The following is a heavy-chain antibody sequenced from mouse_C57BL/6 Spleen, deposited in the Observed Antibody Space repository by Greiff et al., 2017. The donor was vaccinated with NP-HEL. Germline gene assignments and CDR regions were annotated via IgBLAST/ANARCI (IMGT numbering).Heavy chain of an antibody. V-gene: IGHV1-82*01. CDR2: IYPGDGDT. J-gene: IGHJ1*03. Sequence: QVQLQQSGPELVKPGASVKISCKASGYAFSSSWMNWVKQRPGKGLEWIGRIYPGDGDTNYNGKFKGKATLTADKSSSTAYMQLSSLTSEDSAVYCCARTFITTVVNWYFDVWGTGTTVAVSS. CDR3: ARTFITTVVNWYFDV. D-gene: IGHD1-1*01. CDR1: GYAFSSSW.